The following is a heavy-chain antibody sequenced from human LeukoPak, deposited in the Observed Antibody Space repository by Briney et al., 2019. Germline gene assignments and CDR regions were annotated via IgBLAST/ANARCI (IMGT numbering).Heavy chain of an antibody. CDR1: GFTFSSYA. V-gene: IGHV3-23*01. CDR2: ISGSGGST. Sequence: GGSLRLSCAASGFTFSSYAMSWVRQAPGKGLEWVSAISGSGGSTYYADSVKGRLTISRDNSKNTLYLQMNGLRAEDTAAYYCARGATDTTRWFDPWGQGTLVIVSS. CDR3: ARGATDTTRWFDP. J-gene: IGHJ5*02. D-gene: IGHD1-7*01.